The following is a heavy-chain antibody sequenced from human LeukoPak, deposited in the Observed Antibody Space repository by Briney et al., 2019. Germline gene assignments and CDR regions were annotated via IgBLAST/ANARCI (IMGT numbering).Heavy chain of an antibody. J-gene: IGHJ4*02. CDR2: ISGSGGST. CDR1: GFTVSSYA. D-gene: IGHD3-9*01. CDR3: AGGEILTGHYTFDY. Sequence: PGGSLRLSCAASGFTVSSYAMSWVRQAPGKGLEWVSSISGSGGSTYYADSVKGRFTISRDNSKNKLYLQMNSLRAEDTAVYYCAGGEILTGHYTFDYWGQGTLVTVSS. V-gene: IGHV3-23*01.